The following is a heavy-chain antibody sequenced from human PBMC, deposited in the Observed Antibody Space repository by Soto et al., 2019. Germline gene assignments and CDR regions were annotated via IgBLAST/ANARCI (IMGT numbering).Heavy chain of an antibody. CDR1: GGSISSYD. J-gene: IGHJ4*02. V-gene: IGHV4-4*07. Sequence: QVQLQESGPGLVKPSETLSLTCTVSGGSISSYDWSWIRQPAGKGLEWIGRIYTSGSTNYNPSLKSRVTMSLDTSKNQFSLKLSSVTAADTAVYYCAIDDDTAVTHWRQGTLITVSS. CDR2: IYTSGST. D-gene: IGHD5-18*01. CDR3: AIDDDTAVTH.